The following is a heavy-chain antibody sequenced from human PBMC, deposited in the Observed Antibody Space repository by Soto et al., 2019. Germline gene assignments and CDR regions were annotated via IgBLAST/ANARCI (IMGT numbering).Heavy chain of an antibody. J-gene: IGHJ5*02. D-gene: IGHD1-7*01. V-gene: IGHV4-59*08. CDR3: AILSSWNYEGNWVDP. CDR1: GGSISSYY. CDR2: IYYSGST. Sequence: PETLSLTWTVSGGSISSYYWSWIRQPPGKGLEWIGYIYYSGSTNYNPSLKSRVTISVDTSKNQFSLKLSSVTAADTAVEYGAILSSWNYEGNWVDPWGQGTLLPV.